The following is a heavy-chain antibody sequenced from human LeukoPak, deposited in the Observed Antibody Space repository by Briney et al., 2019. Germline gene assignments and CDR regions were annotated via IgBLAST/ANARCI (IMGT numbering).Heavy chain of an antibody. CDR1: GGSISSGGYY. CDR3: ARDRSSRATVTTMDY. V-gene: IGHV4-31*03. CDR2: IYYSGST. J-gene: IGHJ4*02. D-gene: IGHD4-17*01. Sequence: KASETLSLTCTVSGGSISSGGYYWSWIRQHPGKGLEWIGYIYYSGSTYYNPSLKSRVTISVDTSKNQFSLKLSSVTAADTAVYYCARDRSSRATVTTMDYWGQGTLVTVSS.